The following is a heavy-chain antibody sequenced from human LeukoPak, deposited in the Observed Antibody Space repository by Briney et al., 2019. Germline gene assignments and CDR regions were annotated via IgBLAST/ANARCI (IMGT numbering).Heavy chain of an antibody. J-gene: IGHJ5*02. CDR1: GYTFTAYN. CDR3: ASGRGRSWFDP. Sequence: GASVKVSCKASGYTFTAYNIHWVRQAPGQGLEWTGWMQPSSGATNYAQKFQGRVTMTGDTSISTAYMELSRLTSDDTAFYYCASGRGRSWFDPWGRGTLVTVSS. V-gene: IGHV1-2*02. D-gene: IGHD1-26*01. CDR2: MQPSSGAT.